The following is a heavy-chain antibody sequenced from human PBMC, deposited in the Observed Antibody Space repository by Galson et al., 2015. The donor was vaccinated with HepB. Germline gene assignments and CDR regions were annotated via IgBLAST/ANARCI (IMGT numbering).Heavy chain of an antibody. J-gene: IGHJ4*02. Sequence: SVKVSCKASGGTFSSYTISWVRQAPGQGLEWMGRIIPILGIANYAQKFQGRVTITADKSTSTAYMELSSLRSEDTAVYYCARDQLNYYDSSGVFDYWGQGTLVTVSS. CDR2: IIPILGIA. CDR1: GGTFSSYT. CDR3: ARDQLNYYDSSGVFDY. V-gene: IGHV1-69*04. D-gene: IGHD3-22*01.